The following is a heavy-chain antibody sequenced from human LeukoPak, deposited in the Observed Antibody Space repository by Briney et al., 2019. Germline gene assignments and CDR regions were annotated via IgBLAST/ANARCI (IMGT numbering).Heavy chain of an antibody. Sequence: ASVKVSCKASGYTFTGYYMHWVRQAPGQGLEWMGWINPNSGGTNYAQKFQGRVTMTRDTSISTAYMELSSLRSEDTAVYYCARATYYDFWSGYYPYYYYYYMDVWGKGTTVTVSS. D-gene: IGHD3-3*01. CDR3: ARATYYDFWSGYYPYYYYYYMDV. J-gene: IGHJ6*03. V-gene: IGHV1-2*02. CDR2: INPNSGGT. CDR1: GYTFTGYY.